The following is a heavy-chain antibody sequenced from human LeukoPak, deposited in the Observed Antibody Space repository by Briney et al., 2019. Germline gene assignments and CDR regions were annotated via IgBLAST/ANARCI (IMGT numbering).Heavy chain of an antibody. CDR3: VKTGTNWHFDL. J-gene: IGHJ2*01. Sequence: GGSLRLSCAASGFSFVSSAMNWVRQAPGKGLILVSVISGSGSTTYYTDSVKGRFTISRDTSKNTLYLQMNSLRVEDTAVYYCVKTGTNWHFDLWGRGTLVTVSS. CDR2: ISGSGSTT. V-gene: IGHV3-23*01. D-gene: IGHD1-7*01. CDR1: GFSFVSSA.